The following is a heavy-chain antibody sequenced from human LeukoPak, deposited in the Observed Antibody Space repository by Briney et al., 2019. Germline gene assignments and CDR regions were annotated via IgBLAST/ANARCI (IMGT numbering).Heavy chain of an antibody. CDR3: ANHRPGITIFGVVTSEDAFDI. CDR2: ISGSGGST. D-gene: IGHD3-3*01. Sequence: GGSLRLSCAASGFTFSSYAMSWVRQAPGKGLEWVSVISGSGGSTYYADSVKGRFTISRGNSKNTLYLQMNSLRAEDTAVYYCANHRPGITIFGVVTSEDAFDIWGQGTMVTVSS. CDR1: GFTFSSYA. V-gene: IGHV3-23*01. J-gene: IGHJ3*02.